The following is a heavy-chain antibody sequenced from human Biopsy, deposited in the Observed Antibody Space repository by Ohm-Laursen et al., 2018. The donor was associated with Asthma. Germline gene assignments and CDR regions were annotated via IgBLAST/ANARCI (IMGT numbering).Heavy chain of an antibody. J-gene: IGHJ4*02. CDR3: ARKAGSCISRTCYSLDF. V-gene: IGHV1-69*01. CDR2: INSVFGTT. CDR1: GGTFNTYV. D-gene: IGHD2-2*01. Sequence: SSVKVSCKSLGGTFNTYVIGWVRQAPGHGLGWMGGINSVFGTTTYPQKFQDRVTITADDSTSTVYMELSSPRSEDTAVYYCARKAGSCISRTCYSLDFWGQGTLVTVSS.